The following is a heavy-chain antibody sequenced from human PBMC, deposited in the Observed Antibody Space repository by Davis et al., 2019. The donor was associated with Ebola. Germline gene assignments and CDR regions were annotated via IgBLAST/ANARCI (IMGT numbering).Heavy chain of an antibody. V-gene: IGHV1-18*04. D-gene: IGHD2-2*02. CDR3: ARGGYCSSTSCYTTFDY. CDR2: ISAYNGNT. Sequence: ASVKVSCKASGYTFTSYGISWVRQAPGQGLEWMGWISAYNGNTNYAQKLQGRVTMTTDTSTSTAYMELRSLRSEDTAVYYCARGGYCSSTSCYTTFDYWGQGTLVTVSS. J-gene: IGHJ4*02. CDR1: GYTFTSYG.